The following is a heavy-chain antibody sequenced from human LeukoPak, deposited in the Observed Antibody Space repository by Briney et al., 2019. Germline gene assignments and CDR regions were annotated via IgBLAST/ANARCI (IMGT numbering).Heavy chain of an antibody. J-gene: IGHJ3*01. CDR3: ARDSRYSHSSGAFDV. D-gene: IGHD6-6*01. V-gene: IGHV1-18*01. Sequence: ASVKVSCKASGYTFISFGIAWVRQAPGQGLEWVGWISAYNGNTNSAQNLQGRVIMTTDTSTSTAYMELRSLTSHDTAVYYCARDSRYSHSSGAFDVWGQGTMVTVSS. CDR1: GYTFISFG. CDR2: ISAYNGNT.